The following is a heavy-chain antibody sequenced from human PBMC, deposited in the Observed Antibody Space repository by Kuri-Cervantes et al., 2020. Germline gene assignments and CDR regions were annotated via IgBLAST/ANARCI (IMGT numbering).Heavy chain of an antibody. V-gene: IGHV1-2*02. Sequence: ASVKVSCKASGYTFTGYYMHWVRQAPGQGLEWMGWINPNSGGTNYAQKFQGRVTMTRDTSKNQFSLKLSSVTAADTAVYYCARLISGYYYYGMDGWGQGTTVTVSS. CDR3: ARLISGYYYYGMDG. CDR2: INPNSGGT. J-gene: IGHJ6*02. D-gene: IGHD2-15*01. CDR1: GYTFTGYY.